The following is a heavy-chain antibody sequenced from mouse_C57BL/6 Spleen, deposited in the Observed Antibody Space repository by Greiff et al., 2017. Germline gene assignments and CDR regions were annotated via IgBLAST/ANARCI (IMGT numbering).Heavy chain of an antibody. CDR2: IDPSDSYT. J-gene: IGHJ1*03. Sequence: VQLQQPGAELVMPGASVKLSCKASGYTFTSYWMHWVKQRPGQGLEWIGEIDPSDSYTNYNQKFKGKSTLTVDKSSSTTYMQLSSLTSEDSAVYYCARNYGSSYDCYFDVWGTGTTVTVSS. D-gene: IGHD1-1*01. CDR3: ARNYGSSYDCYFDV. V-gene: IGHV1-69*01. CDR1: GYTFTSYW.